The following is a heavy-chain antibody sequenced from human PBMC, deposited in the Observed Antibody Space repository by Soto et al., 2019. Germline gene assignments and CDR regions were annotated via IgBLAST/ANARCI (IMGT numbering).Heavy chain of an antibody. CDR2: IYSGGNT. D-gene: IGHD3-16*01. Sequence: GSLRLSCAASGFSVSTNFMSWVRQAPGKGLEWVSVIYSGGNTDYADSVKGRFTMSRDNSQNTLYLQMNSLRAEDTAVYFCVKEFKGAFDYWGQGTLVTVSS. J-gene: IGHJ4*02. CDR1: GFSVSTNF. V-gene: IGHV3-53*01. CDR3: VKEFKGAFDY.